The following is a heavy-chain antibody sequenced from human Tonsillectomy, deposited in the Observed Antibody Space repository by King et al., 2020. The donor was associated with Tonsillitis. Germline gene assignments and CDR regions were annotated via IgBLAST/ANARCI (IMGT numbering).Heavy chain of an antibody. CDR2: LYPGGST. CDR1: GFAVRRHY. Sequence: VPLVASGGGLIPPGGSLRLSCAASGFAVRRHYLSWVRQTPGPGLEWVSVLYPGGSTSSAASVQGRFTNSSANSTNTLSLQMHSVRAEDTAVYYCARDRVRGYYDSSGYYWGDAFDIWGQGTMVTVSS. V-gene: IGHV3-53*01. CDR3: ARDRVRGYYDSSGYYWGDAFDI. D-gene: IGHD3-22*01. J-gene: IGHJ3*02.